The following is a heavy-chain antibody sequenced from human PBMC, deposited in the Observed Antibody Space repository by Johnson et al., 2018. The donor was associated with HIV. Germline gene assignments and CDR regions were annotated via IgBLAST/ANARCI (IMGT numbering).Heavy chain of an antibody. CDR2: IGSNT. Sequence: VQLVESGGGLVQPGGSLRLSCAASGFTFSNYAMSWVRQAPGKGLEWVSSIGSNTHYADSVKGRFTISRDNSKNTLYLQMNSLRAEDTAVYSCAREANAFDIWGQGTMVTVSS. J-gene: IGHJ3*02. V-gene: IGHV3-23*04. CDR3: AREANAFDI. CDR1: GFTFSNYA.